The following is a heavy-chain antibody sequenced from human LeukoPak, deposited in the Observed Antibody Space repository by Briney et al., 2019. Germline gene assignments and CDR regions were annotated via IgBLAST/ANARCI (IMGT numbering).Heavy chain of an antibody. V-gene: IGHV4-34*01. J-gene: IGHJ6*02. CDR2: INHSGST. Sequence: SETLSLTCAVYGGSFSGYYWSWIRQPPGKGLEWIGEINHSGSTNYNPSLKSRVTISVDTSKNQFSLKLSSVTAADTAVYYCARGPTVTTFSYYYYYGMDVWGQGTTVTVSS. CDR3: ARGPTVTTFSYYYYYGMDV. CDR1: GGSFSGYY. D-gene: IGHD4-17*01.